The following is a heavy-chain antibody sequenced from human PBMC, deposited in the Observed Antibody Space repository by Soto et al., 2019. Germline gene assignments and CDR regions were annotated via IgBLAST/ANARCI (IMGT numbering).Heavy chain of an antibody. CDR1: GGTFSSYA. Sequence: QVQLVQSGAEVKKPGSSVKVSCKASGGTFSSYAISWVRQAPGQGLEWMGGIIPIFGTANYAQKFQGRVTITADESTSTAYMELSSLRSDDTAVYYCARGCSYSYGRRYWYCDLWGRGTLVTVSS. J-gene: IGHJ2*01. D-gene: IGHD5-18*01. CDR3: ARGCSYSYGRRYWYCDL. V-gene: IGHV1-69*12. CDR2: IIPIFGTA.